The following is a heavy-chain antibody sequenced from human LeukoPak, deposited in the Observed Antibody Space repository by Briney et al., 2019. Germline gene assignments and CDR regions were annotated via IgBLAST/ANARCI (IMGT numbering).Heavy chain of an antibody. CDR3: ARVVTIYGMGYYYHNMAV. CDR2: INPDSGDT. Sequence: GASVKVSCKASGYTFTGYYMHWVRQAPGQGLEWMGWINPDSGDTNYAQKFQGRVTMTRDTSISTAYMELSRLTFDDTAVYYCARVVTIYGMGYYYHNMAVWGKGTTVIISS. V-gene: IGHV1-2*02. J-gene: IGHJ6*03. CDR1: GYTFTGYY. D-gene: IGHD3-3*01.